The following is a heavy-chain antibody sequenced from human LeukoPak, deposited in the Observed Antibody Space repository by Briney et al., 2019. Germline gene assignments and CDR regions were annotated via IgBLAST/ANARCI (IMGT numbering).Heavy chain of an antibody. Sequence: PGGSLRLSCAASGLTFSYYAMTWVRQAPGKGLEWVSSIIVSGSRTYYADSVKGRFTISRDNSKNTLYLQMNSLRAEDTALYYCSKDPNGDYIGAFDMWGPGTLVTVSS. CDR3: SKDPNGDYIGAFDM. D-gene: IGHD4-17*01. J-gene: IGHJ3*02. CDR2: IIVSGSRT. CDR1: GLTFSYYA. V-gene: IGHV3-23*01.